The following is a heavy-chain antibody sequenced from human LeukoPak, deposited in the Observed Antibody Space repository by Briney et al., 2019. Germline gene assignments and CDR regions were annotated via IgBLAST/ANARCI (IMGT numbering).Heavy chain of an antibody. D-gene: IGHD2-21*01. J-gene: IGHJ4*02. CDR1: GFAFADYL. CDR3: TRVGVYGVVMSDH. CDR2: IISKIYGGTT. V-gene: IGHV3-49*04. Sequence: GGSLRLSCTGYGFAFADYLMSWVRHAPGKGLGWVGFIISKIYGGTTEYAAYVEGRFTISRDDSKNIAYLQINSPKIEDTAMYYCTRVGVYGVVMSDHWGQGTLVTVSS.